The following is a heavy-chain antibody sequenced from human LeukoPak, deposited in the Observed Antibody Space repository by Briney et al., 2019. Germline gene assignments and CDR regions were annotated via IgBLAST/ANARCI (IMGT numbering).Heavy chain of an antibody. D-gene: IGHD2-21*02. J-gene: IGHJ4*02. CDR3: ARVIAYCGGDCYSDLGYYFDY. Sequence: PSETLSLTCTVSGGSISSFYWSWIRQPAGKGLEWIGRIYTTGSTNYNPSLKSRVTMSVDTSKNQFSLKLSSVTAADTAVYYCARVIAYCGGDCYSDLGYYFDYWGQGTLVTVSS. CDR2: IYTTGST. CDR1: GGSISSFY. V-gene: IGHV4-4*07.